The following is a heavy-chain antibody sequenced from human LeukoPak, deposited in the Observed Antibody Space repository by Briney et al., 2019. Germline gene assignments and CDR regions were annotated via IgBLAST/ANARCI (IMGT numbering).Heavy chain of an antibody. CDR1: GGSISSYY. J-gene: IGHJ3*02. V-gene: IGHV4-59*08. CDR2: IYYSGST. D-gene: IGHD3-3*01. Sequence: PSETLSLTCTVSGGSISSYYWSWIRQPPGKGLEWIGYIYYSGSTNYNPSLKSRVTISVDTSKNQFSLKLSSVTAADTAVYYCARTYYDFWSGYYISPDAFDIWGQGTMVTVSS. CDR3: ARTYYDFWSGYYISPDAFDI.